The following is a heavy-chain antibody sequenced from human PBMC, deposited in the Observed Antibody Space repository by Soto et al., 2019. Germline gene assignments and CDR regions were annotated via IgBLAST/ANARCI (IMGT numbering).Heavy chain of an antibody. V-gene: IGHV1-8*01. Sequence: GASVKVSCKASGYTFTSYDINWVRQATGQGLEWMGWMNPNSGNTGYAQKFQGRVTMTRNTSISTAYMELSSLRSEDTAVYYCACRESPDYSYYMDVWGKGTTVTVAS. CDR1: GYTFTSYD. CDR2: MNPNSGNT. CDR3: ACRESPDYSYYMDV. J-gene: IGHJ6*03.